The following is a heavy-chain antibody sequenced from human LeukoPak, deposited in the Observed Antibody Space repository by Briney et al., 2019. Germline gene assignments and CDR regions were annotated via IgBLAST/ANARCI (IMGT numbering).Heavy chain of an antibody. J-gene: IGHJ3*02. CDR2: IYYSGST. CDR1: GGSVSSGSYY. V-gene: IGHV4-61*01. Sequence: SQTLSLTCTVSGGSVSSGSYYWRWIRKLSGKGLEWIGYIYYSGSTNYNPSLKSRVTISVDTSQNQFSLKLSSVTAADTAVYYCARDPLHYYGSSIDAFDIWGQGTMVTVSS. D-gene: IGHD3-22*01. CDR3: ARDPLHYYGSSIDAFDI.